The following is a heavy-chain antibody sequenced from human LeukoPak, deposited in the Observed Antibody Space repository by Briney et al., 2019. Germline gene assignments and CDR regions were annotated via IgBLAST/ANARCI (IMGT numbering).Heavy chain of an antibody. CDR1: GYTFTAYD. CDR2: MNPKSANT. CDR3: ARGKLTHGDYVAGDF. J-gene: IGHJ4*02. V-gene: IGHV1-8*01. D-gene: IGHD4-17*01. Sequence: ASVKVSCKASGYTFTAYDLNWVRQATGQGLEWMGWMNPKSANTGYAQKFQGRVTMTRDTSINTAYMELNSLRSEDTAIYYCARGKLTHGDYVAGDFWGQGTLVTVSS.